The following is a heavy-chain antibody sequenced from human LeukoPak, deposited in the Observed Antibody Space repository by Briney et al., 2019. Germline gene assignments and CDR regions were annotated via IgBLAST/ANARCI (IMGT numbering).Heavy chain of an antibody. CDR3: AKSPTVGGVIVIGYYFDY. V-gene: IGHV3-23*01. D-gene: IGHD3-16*02. J-gene: IGHJ4*02. Sequence: QSGGSLRLSCAASGFTFSSYAMSWARQAPGKGLEWVSAISGSGGSTYYADSVKGRFTISRDNSKNTLYLQMNSLRAEETAVYYCAKSPTVGGVIVIGYYFDYWGQGTLVTVSS. CDR1: GFTFSSYA. CDR2: ISGSGGST.